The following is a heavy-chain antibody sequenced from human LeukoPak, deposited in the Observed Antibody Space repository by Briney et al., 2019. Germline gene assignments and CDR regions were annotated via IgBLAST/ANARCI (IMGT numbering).Heavy chain of an antibody. V-gene: IGHV3-23*01. D-gene: IGHD3-16*02. J-gene: IGHJ4*02. CDR3: GKGWGSYRTFDR. CDR1: GFTFSTYG. CDR2: ISGSGGSS. Sequence: GGSLRLSCVGSGFTFSTYGMSWVRQAPGKGLEWVSVISGSGGSSYYADSVKGRFTISRDNSKNTLYLQMDSLRAEDTAAYYCGKGWGSYRTFDRWGQGTLVTVSS.